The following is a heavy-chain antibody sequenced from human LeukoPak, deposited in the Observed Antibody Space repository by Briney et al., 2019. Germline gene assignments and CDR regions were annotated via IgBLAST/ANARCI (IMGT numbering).Heavy chain of an antibody. J-gene: IGHJ6*03. D-gene: IGHD3-22*01. Sequence: SETLSLTCTVSGGSISSGGFSWSWVRQPPGKGLEWLGYISYSGSTYNNPSLKSRVSISVDTSKNQFSLKLSSVTAADTAVYYCARGGYYYDSSGYFPSMDVWGKGTTVTVSS. CDR3: ARGGYYYDSSGYFPSMDV. CDR1: GGSISSGGFS. CDR2: ISYSGST. V-gene: IGHV4-30-4*07.